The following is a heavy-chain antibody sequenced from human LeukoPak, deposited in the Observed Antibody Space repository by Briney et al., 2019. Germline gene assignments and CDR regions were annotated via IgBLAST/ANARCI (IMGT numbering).Heavy chain of an antibody. Sequence: PSETLSLTCTVSGGSISSYYWSWIRQPPGKGLEWIGYIYYSGSTNYNPSLKSRVTISVDTSKNQFSLKLSSVTAADTAVYYCARSYGSGSYNYYYCGMDVWGQGTTVTVSS. V-gene: IGHV4-59*01. J-gene: IGHJ6*02. D-gene: IGHD3-10*01. CDR1: GGSISSYY. CDR2: IYYSGST. CDR3: ARSYGSGSYNYYYCGMDV.